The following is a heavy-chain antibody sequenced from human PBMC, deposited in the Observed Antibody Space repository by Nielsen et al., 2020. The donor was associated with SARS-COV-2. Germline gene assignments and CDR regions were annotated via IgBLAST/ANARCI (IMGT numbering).Heavy chain of an antibody. CDR3: AKSGRWFGELLFLDY. V-gene: IGHV3-23*01. J-gene: IGHJ4*02. Sequence: ETLSLTCAASGFTFSSYAMSWVRQAPGKGLEWVSAISGSGGSTYYADSVKGRFTISRDNSKNTLYLQMNSLRAEDTAVYYCAKSGRWFGELLFLDYWGQGTLVTVSS. CDR2: ISGSGGST. D-gene: IGHD3-10*01. CDR1: GFTFSSYA.